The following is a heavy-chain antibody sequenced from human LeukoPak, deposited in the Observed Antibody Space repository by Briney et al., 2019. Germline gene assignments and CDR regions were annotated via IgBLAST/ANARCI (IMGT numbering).Heavy chain of an antibody. CDR1: GGSFSGYY. CDR2: INHSGST. CDR3: ARLEVIVVPAAISYYYYMDV. Sequence: SETLSLTCAVYGGSFSGYYWSWIRQPPGKGLEWIGEINHSGSTNYNPSLKSRVTISVDTSKNQFSLKLSSVTAADTAVYYCARLEVIVVPAAISYYYYMDVWGKGTTVTVSS. D-gene: IGHD2-2*02. J-gene: IGHJ6*03. V-gene: IGHV4-34*01.